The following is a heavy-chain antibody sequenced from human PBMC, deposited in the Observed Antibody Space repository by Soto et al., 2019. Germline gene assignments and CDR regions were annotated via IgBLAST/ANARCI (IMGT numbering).Heavy chain of an antibody. Sequence: ASVKVSCKASGYTFTGYYMHWVRQAPGQGLEWMGWINPNSGGTNYAQKFQGRVTMTRDTSISTAYMELSRLRSDDTAVYYCAGQIAVAGTEDYYCGMDVWGQGTTVTVYS. D-gene: IGHD6-19*01. CDR2: INPNSGGT. CDR3: AGQIAVAGTEDYYCGMDV. J-gene: IGHJ6*02. CDR1: GYTFTGYY. V-gene: IGHV1-2*02.